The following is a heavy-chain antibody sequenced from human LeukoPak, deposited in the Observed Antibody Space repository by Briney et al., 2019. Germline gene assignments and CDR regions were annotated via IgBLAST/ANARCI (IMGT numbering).Heavy chain of an antibody. CDR1: GFTLSNYW. CDR2: ISSDGSST. V-gene: IGHV3-74*01. J-gene: IGHJ4*02. D-gene: IGHD1-14*01. CDR3: ARGSPNLFDY. Sequence: PGGSLPLSCAASGFTLSNYWMHWVRQAPGKGLVWVSSISSDGSSTTYADSVKRRFTISRDNAKNSLYLQMNSLRDEDTAVYYCARGSPNLFDYWGQGTLVTVSS.